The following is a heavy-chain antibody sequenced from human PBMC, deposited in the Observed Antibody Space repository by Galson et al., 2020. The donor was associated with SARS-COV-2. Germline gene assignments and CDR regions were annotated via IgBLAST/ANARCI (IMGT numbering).Heavy chain of an antibody. Sequence: GESLKISCKGSGYTFTTYWIGWVRQMPGKGLEWMGIIYPGDSDTRYSTPLQGQVTISADKSITTAFLQWTSLQASDTAMYYCAKQRAGTSGRIEVFDIWGHGTMVTFSS. J-gene: IGHJ3*02. D-gene: IGHD1-1*01. V-gene: IGHV5-51*01. CDR1: GYTFTTYW. CDR2: IYPGDSDT. CDR3: AKQRAGTSGRIEVFDI.